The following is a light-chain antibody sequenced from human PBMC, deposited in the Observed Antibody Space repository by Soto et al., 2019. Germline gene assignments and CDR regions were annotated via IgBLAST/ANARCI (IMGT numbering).Light chain of an antibody. CDR3: CSYAGTTYV. J-gene: IGLJ1*01. CDR1: SSDVGSYNL. Sequence: QSVLTQPASVSGSPGQSITISCTGTSSDVGSYNLVSWYQQHPGKAPKLMIYEVSKRPSGVSNRFSGSKFGNTASLTISGLQFEDDADYYCCSYAGTTYVFGTGTKVTVL. V-gene: IGLV2-23*02. CDR2: EVS.